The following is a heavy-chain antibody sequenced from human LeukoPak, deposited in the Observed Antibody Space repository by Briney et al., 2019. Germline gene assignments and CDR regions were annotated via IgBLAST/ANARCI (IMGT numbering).Heavy chain of an antibody. D-gene: IGHD5-12*01. Sequence: GGSLRLSCAASGFTVSSYEMNWVRQAPGKGLEWVSYISSSGSVKFYADSVKGRFTISRDNAKNSLHLQMNSLRAEDTAVYYCAGEWLRLGYWGQGTLVTVSS. CDR3: AGEWLRLGY. J-gene: IGHJ4*02. V-gene: IGHV3-48*03. CDR2: ISSSGSVK. CDR1: GFTVSSYE.